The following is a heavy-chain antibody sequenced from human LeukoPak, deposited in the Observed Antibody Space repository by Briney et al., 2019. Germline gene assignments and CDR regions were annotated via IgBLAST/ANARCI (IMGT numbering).Heavy chain of an antibody. V-gene: IGHV3-21*04. CDR2: ITSGSSYI. Sequence: GGSLRLSCAASGFTFSSYNMNWVRQAPGKGLEWVSSITSGSSYIYYADSVKGRFTISRDNAKNSLYLQMNSLRAEDTAVYYCAKEKVGRFDYRDYVEDYSDDYWGQGTLVTVSS. CDR3: AKEKVGRFDYRDYVEDYSDDY. J-gene: IGHJ4*02. D-gene: IGHD4-17*01. CDR1: GFTFSSYN.